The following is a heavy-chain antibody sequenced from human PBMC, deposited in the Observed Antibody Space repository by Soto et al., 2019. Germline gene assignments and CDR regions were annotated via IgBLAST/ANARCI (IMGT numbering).Heavy chain of an antibody. CDR2: INPNSGGT. CDR3: AREIGGYSGYDLGNSSGWPDYYYYGMDV. V-gene: IGHV1-2*04. D-gene: IGHD5-12*01. J-gene: IGHJ6*02. CDR1: GYTFTSYA. Sequence: ASGKVSCKASGYTFTSYAMHWVRQAPGQRLEWMGWINPNSGGTNYAQKFQGWVTMTRDTSISTAYMELSRLRSDDTAVYYCAREIGGYSGYDLGNSSGWPDYYYYGMDVWGQGTTVTVSS.